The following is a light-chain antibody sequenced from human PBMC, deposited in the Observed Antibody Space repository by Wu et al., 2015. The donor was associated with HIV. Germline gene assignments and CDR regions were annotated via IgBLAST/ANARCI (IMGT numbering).Light chain of an antibody. CDR2: GAS. J-gene: IGKJ1*01. V-gene: IGKV3-20*01. CDR1: QSVSSDY. Sequence: EIVLTQSPGTLSLSPGERATLSCRASQSVSSDYLAWYQQKPGQAPRLLVYGASSRATGIPDRFSGSGSGTDFTLTISRLEPEDFAVYYCQQYGRSPGTLGRRDQGGN. CDR3: QQYGRSPGT.